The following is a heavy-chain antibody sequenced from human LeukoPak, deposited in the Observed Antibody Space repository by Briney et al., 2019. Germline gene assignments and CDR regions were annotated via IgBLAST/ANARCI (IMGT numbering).Heavy chain of an antibody. J-gene: IGHJ4*02. CDR2: ISYDGSNK. D-gene: IGHD3-10*01. CDR3: AKGKNTGSYLSHVDY. Sequence: GGSLRLSCAASGFTFNNYGMQWVRQTPGKGLEWVAVISYDGSNKYYADSVKGRFTISRDNSKNTLYLQMNSLRAEDTAVYYCAKGKNTGSYLSHVDYWGQGTLVTVSS. CDR1: GFTFNNYG. V-gene: IGHV3-30*18.